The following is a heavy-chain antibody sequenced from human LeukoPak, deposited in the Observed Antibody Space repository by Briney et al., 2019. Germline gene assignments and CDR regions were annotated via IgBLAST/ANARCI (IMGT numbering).Heavy chain of an antibody. CDR1: GFTFSSYG. Sequence: GGSLRLSCAASGFTFSSYGMHWVRQAPGQGLEWISVIGTGGETHYAESVRGRFTISRSNFKNTLYLQMNSLRAEDTAVYYCAKRVTVTTKYFDSWGQGTLVTVSS. CDR3: AKRVTVTTKYFDS. D-gene: IGHD4-17*01. V-gene: IGHV3-23*01. J-gene: IGHJ4*02. CDR2: IGTGGET.